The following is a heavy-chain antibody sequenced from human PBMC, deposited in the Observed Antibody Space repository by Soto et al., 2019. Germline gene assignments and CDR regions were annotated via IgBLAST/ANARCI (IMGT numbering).Heavy chain of an antibody. J-gene: IGHJ4*02. V-gene: IGHV3-53*01. CDR3: AKDFQFGGSGTGYFDN. D-gene: IGHD3-10*01. CDR2: SDSGAKT. CDR1: GFTVSSNY. Sequence: GGSLRLSCAASGFTVSSNYMSWVRQAPGKGLEWVSGVSDSGAKTYYADSVKGRFTVSRDNSKNTLYLEMKSLRAEDTAVYYCAKDFQFGGSGTGYFDNWGQGTLVTVSS.